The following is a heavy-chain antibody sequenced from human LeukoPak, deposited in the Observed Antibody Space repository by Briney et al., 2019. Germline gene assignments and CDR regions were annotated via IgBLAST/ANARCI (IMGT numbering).Heavy chain of an antibody. CDR2: ISASGDAT. CDR1: GFTFTSYA. D-gene: IGHD3-10*01. J-gene: IGHJ4*02. V-gene: IGHV3-23*01. Sequence: PGGSLRLSCAAPGFTFTSYAMSWVRQAPGKGLEWVSAISASGDATYYADSVKGRFTISRDSSKNMLYLQMNSLRAEDTAIYYCAKHYYGSGSSSYYFDYWGQGTLVTVSS. CDR3: AKHYYGSGSSSYYFDY.